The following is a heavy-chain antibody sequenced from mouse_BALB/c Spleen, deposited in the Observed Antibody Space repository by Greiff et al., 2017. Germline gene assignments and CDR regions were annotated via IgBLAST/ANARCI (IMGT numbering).Heavy chain of an antibody. CDR1: GFNINDTY. Sequence: EVQLVESGAELVKPGASVKLSCTASGFNINDTYMHWVKQRPEQGLEWIGRIDPANGNTKYDPKFQGKATITADTSSNTAYLQLSSLTSEDTAVYYCVRCDYDGDAMDYWGQGTSVTVSS. J-gene: IGHJ4*01. V-gene: IGHV14-3*02. CDR2: IDPANGNT. CDR3: VRCDYDGDAMDY. D-gene: IGHD2-4*01.